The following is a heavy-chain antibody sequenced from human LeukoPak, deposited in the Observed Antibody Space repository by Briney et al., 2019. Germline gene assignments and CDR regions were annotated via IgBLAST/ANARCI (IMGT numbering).Heavy chain of an antibody. CDR1: GFTFSDYY. D-gene: IGHD3-16*01. J-gene: IGHJ4*02. CDR2: ISSSGSTI. V-gene: IGHV3-11*04. Sequence: GGSLRLSCAASGFTFSDYYMSWIRQAPGKGLEWVSYISSSGSTIYYADSVKGRFTISRDNAKNSLYLQMNSLRAEDTAVYYCARDRPLGGSHQPSTWFDYWGQGTLVTVSS. CDR3: ARDRPLGGSHQPSTWFDY.